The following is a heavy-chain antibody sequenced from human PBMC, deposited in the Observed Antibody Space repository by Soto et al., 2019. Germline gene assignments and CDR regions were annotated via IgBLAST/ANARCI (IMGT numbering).Heavy chain of an antibody. Sequence: SETLSLTCTVSGGSISSYYWSWIGRPPLKGLELIGYIYSSGRSNSNPSLKSRVTISVDTSKNHFSLKLSSVTAAATAFYYCASGSGSYYSFDYWGQGTLVTVSS. D-gene: IGHD6-19*01. V-gene: IGHV4-4*08. J-gene: IGHJ4*02. CDR2: IYSSGRS. CDR1: GGSISSYY. CDR3: ASGSGSYYSFDY.